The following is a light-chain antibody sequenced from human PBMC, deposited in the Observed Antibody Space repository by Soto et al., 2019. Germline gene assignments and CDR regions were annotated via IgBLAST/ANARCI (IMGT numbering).Light chain of an antibody. V-gene: IGLV2-8*01. CDR2: EVS. Sequence: QSVLTQAPGASGSFGQSVTISCTGTSSDVGGYNYVSWYQQHPGKAPKLMIYEVSERPSGVPDRFSGSKSGNTASLTVFGLQADDEADYYCSSYSGTNYHYVFGTGTKVTVL. J-gene: IGLJ1*01. CDR3: SSYSGTNYHYV. CDR1: SSDVGGYNY.